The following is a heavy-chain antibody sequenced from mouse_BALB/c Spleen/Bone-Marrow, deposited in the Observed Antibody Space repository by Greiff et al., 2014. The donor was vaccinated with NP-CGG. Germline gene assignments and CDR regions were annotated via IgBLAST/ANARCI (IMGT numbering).Heavy chain of an antibody. CDR1: GFTFSSYG. V-gene: IGHV5-6*01. D-gene: IGHD1-1*01. CDR2: ISSGGSYT. CDR3: ERLGRYYFDY. Sequence: EVQLVQSGGDLVKPGGSLKLSCAASGFTFSSYGMSWVRQTPDKRLEWVATISSGGSYTYYPDSVKGRSTISRDNAKNTLYLQMRSLKTEDTAMYYFERLGRYYFDYWGQGTPLTVSA. J-gene: IGHJ2*01.